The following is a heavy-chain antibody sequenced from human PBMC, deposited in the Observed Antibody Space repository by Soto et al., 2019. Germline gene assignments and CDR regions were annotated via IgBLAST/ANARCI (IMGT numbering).Heavy chain of an antibody. CDR2: IDRDGSKT. CDR3: LRDFAEFDF. D-gene: IGHD3-3*01. CDR1: GFKFTDYW. V-gene: IGHV3-7*04. J-gene: IGHJ4*02. Sequence: EVQIVESGGGLVQPGWSLRLSCGTSGFKFTDYWMTWVRQAPGKGLEWVANIDRDGSKTYYLDSVRGRFTISRNSAEDSVYLQLDKLRIEDTAVYYCLRDFAEFDFWGQGTLVTVS.